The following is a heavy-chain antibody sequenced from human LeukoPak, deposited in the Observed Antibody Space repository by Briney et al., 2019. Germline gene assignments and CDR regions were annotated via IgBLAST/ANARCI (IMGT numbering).Heavy chain of an antibody. V-gene: IGHV3-7*01. Sequence: PGGSLRLSCAASGFTFNSYWMSWVRQAPGKGLEWVANIKQDGSEKYYVDSVKGRFTISRDNAKNSLYLQMNSLRAEDTAVYYCARDDHCTNGVCYKPFNYWGQGTLVTVSS. CDR1: GFTFNSYW. D-gene: IGHD2-8*01. CDR3: ARDDHCTNGVCYKPFNY. J-gene: IGHJ4*02. CDR2: IKQDGSEK.